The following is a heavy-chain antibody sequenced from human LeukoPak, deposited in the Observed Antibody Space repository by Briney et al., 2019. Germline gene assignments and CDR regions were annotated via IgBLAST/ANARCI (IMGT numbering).Heavy chain of an antibody. CDR1: GFTFSSYV. V-gene: IGHV3-30-3*01. CDR3: ARDRSQLIIGFAFDI. J-gene: IGHJ3*02. CDR2: ISYDGSNK. D-gene: IGHD2-2*01. Sequence: GGSLRLSCAASGFTFSSYVMHWVRQAPGKGLEWVAVISYDGSNKYYADSVKGRFTISRDNSKNTLYLQMNSLRAEDTAVYYCARDRSQLIIGFAFDIWGQGTMVTVSS.